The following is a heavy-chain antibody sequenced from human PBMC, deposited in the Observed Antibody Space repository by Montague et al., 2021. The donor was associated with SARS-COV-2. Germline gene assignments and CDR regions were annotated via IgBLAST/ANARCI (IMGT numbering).Heavy chain of an antibody. CDR1: GDSVSIKSVA. CDR2: TYYRSKWDS. D-gene: IGHD3-9*01. J-gene: IGHJ3*02. CDR3: ASSGITLTGLDAFDI. V-gene: IGHV6-1*01. Sequence: CAISGDSVSIKSVAWNWIRQSPSRGLEWLGRTYYRSKWDSDYAESVKRRLVITPDTSENQVSLQLNSVIPEDTAVYFCASSGITLTGLDAFDIWGQGTMVTVSS.